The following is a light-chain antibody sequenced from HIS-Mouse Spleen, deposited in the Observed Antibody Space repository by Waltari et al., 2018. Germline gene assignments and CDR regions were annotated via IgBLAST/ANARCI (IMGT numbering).Light chain of an antibody. V-gene: IGKV3-15*01. Sequence: EIVMTQSPATLSVSPGERATLSCRASQIVSSNLAWYQQKPGQAPRRLIYGASPRATGIPARFSGSGSGTEFTLTISSLQSEDFAVYYCQQYNNWPRTFGQGTKVEIK. CDR3: QQYNNWPRT. CDR1: QIVSSN. J-gene: IGKJ1*01. CDR2: GAS.